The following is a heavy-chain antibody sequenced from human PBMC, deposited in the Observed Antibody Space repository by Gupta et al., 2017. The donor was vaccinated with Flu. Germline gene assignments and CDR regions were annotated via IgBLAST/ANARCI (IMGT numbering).Heavy chain of an antibody. V-gene: IGHV3-9*01. D-gene: IGHD6-6*01. Sequence: EVQLVESGGGLVQPGRSLRLSCAASGFTFGDYAIPWVRQVPGRGLEWVSSISWNSGTIGYADSVKGRFTISRDNTKTSLYLQMNSLRAEDTALYYCAKDNSASSLSFDYWGQGTLVTVSS. J-gene: IGHJ4*02. CDR3: AKDNSASSLSFDY. CDR2: ISWNSGTI. CDR1: GFTFGDYA.